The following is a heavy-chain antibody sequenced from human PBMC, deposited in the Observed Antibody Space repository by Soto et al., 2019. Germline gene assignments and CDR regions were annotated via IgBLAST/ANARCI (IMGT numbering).Heavy chain of an antibody. Sequence: PSETLSLTCTVSGDPISSYYWNWIRQPPGKGLEWVGYIYYSVTTNYNPSLKSRISMSADRSKNQLSLKLRSVTAADTAVYYCAKAPRGYYEGGFLDYWGQGILVTVSS. D-gene: IGHD3-22*01. CDR1: GDPISSYY. CDR2: IYYSVTT. J-gene: IGHJ4*02. CDR3: AKAPRGYYEGGFLDY. V-gene: IGHV4-59*01.